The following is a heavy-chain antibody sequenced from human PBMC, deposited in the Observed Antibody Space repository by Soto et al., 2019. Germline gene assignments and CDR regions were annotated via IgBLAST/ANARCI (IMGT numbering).Heavy chain of an antibody. CDR1: GYDFTAYD. Sequence: QVQLVQSGAEVKHSGASVKVSCKASGYDFTAYDINWVRQASGQGLEWMGWMNPINGATGSARRFQGRVSMTRSTATGTAYLELTSLRSDYTAVYYCGRGPSPRAPAGGTPYYYAMDVWGQGTTVTVSS. J-gene: IGHJ6*02. D-gene: IGHD6-13*01. CDR2: MNPINGAT. V-gene: IGHV1-8*02. CDR3: GRGPSPRAPAGGTPYYYAMDV.